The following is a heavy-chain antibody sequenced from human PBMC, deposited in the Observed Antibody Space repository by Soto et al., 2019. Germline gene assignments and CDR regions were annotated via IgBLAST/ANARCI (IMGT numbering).Heavy chain of an antibody. CDR3: ARGRDEYKLGNV. V-gene: IGHV4-34*01. CDR2: IHPSGST. J-gene: IGHJ6*02. D-gene: IGHD1-1*01. Sequence: WIWIRPSPGKGLEWIGEIHPSGSTYYNPSLRSRVTISVDTSKNQFSLKLTSLTAADTAIYYCARGRDEYKLGNVWGHGTTVTVSS.